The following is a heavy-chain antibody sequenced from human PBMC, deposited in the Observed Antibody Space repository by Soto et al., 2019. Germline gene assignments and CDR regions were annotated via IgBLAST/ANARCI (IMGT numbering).Heavy chain of an antibody. CDR1: GYTFTSYG. J-gene: IGHJ4*02. CDR2: ISAYNGNT. Sequence: QVQLVQSGAEVKKPGASVKVSCKASGYTFTSYGISWVRQAPGQGLEWMGWISAYNGNTNYEQKLTGRVTKTTDTATRTAEMGLTSLRSDDTAVYYCARVHGYYEFGYFDYWGQGTLVTVSS. CDR3: ARVHGYYEFGYFDY. D-gene: IGHD4-17*01. V-gene: IGHV1-18*01.